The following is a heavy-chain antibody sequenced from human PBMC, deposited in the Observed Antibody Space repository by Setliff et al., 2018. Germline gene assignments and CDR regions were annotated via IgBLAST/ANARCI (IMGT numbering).Heavy chain of an antibody. J-gene: IGHJ3*02. CDR2: INPSSGRT. V-gene: IGHV1-46*01. CDR1: GYTFTSPY. D-gene: IGHD3-22*01. CDR3: ARDVFPYHYEGAFDI. Sequence: ASVKVSCKASGYTFTSPYMHWVRQAPGLGLEWMGTINPSSGRTSYAKKFQGRVTMTRDTSTSTVYMDMSSLRSEDTAVYYCARDVFPYHYEGAFDIWGQGTMVTVSS.